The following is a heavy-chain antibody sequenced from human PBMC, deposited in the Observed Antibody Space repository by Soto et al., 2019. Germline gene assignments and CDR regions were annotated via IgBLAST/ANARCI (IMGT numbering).Heavy chain of an antibody. CDR3: AHIVVAGLGYYFDY. V-gene: IGHV2-5*02. CDR1: GFSLSSTRMA. D-gene: IGHD6-19*01. CDR2: IYWDDDK. J-gene: IGHJ4*02. Sequence: QITLKESGPPLVKPTQTLTLTCTFSGFSLSSTRMAVGWIRQPPGKALEWHALIYWDDDKRYSPFLKSRLTITKDTSKNQVVLTMSNMDPVDTARYYCAHIVVAGLGYYFDYWGQGTLVTVSS.